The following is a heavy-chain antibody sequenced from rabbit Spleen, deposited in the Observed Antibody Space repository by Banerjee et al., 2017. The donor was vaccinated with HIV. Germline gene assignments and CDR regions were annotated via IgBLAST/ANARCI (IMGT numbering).Heavy chain of an antibody. CDR2: IEPIFGNT. CDR1: GFDFSNYG. V-gene: IGHV1S47*01. D-gene: IGHD1-1*01. Sequence: QEQLVESGGGLVQPGGSLKLSCKASGFDFSNYGVSWVRQAPGKGLEWIGYIEPIFGNTYYANWVNGRFTISSHNAQNTLYLQLTSLTVADTATYFCVRGASSSGYYSLWGPGPLVTVS. CDR3: VRGASSSGYYSL. J-gene: IGHJ4*01.